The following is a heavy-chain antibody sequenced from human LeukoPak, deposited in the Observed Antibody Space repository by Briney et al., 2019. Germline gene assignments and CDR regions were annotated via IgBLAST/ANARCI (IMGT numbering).Heavy chain of an antibody. J-gene: IGHJ3*02. CDR1: SDTFTSYG. V-gene: IGHV1-8*01. CDR2: MNPNSGNT. CDR3: ARGYSSSWWGSDAFDI. Sequence: ASVKVSCKASSDTFTSYGISWVRQATGQGLEWMGWMNPNSGNTGYAQKFQGRVTITRNTSISTAYMELSSLRSEDTAVYYCARGYSSSWWGSDAFDIWGQGTMVTVSS. D-gene: IGHD6-13*01.